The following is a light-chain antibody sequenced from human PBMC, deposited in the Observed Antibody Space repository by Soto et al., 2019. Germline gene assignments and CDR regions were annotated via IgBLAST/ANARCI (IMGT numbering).Light chain of an antibody. J-gene: IGKJ1*01. CDR1: QSIDSW. V-gene: IGKV1-5*03. CDR2: KAS. CDR3: QHYKSYPWT. Sequence: IRMTQSPSTLSASVGDRVTITCRASQSIDSWLAWYQQKPGKAPKLLMYKASSLESGVPSRFSGSGSETEFTLTISSLQPDDFATYYCQHYKSYPWTFGQGTKVEIK.